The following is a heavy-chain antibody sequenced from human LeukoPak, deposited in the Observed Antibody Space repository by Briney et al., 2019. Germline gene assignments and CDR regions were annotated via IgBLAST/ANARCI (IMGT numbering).Heavy chain of an antibody. CDR2: IYYSGST. Sequence: SETLSLTCTVSGGSISSGGYYWSWIRQHPGKGLEWIGYIYYSGSTYYNPSLKSRVTISVDTSKNQFSLKLSSVTAADTAVYYCASSVNYYDSSGITEFDYWGQGTLVTVFS. CDR3: ASSVNYYDSSGITEFDY. J-gene: IGHJ4*02. V-gene: IGHV4-31*03. CDR1: GGSISSGGYY. D-gene: IGHD3-22*01.